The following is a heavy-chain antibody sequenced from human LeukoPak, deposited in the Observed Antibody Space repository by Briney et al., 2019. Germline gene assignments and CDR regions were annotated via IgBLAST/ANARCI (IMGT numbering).Heavy chain of an antibody. CDR2: IRNKYRSYST. CDR3: VKAAPSSGYRYFHL. D-gene: IGHD1-26*01. CDR1: GFTFSDNY. V-gene: IGHV3-72*01. J-gene: IGHJ2*01. Sequence: GSLRLSCAVSGFTFSDNYMDWVRQAPGKGLEWVARIRNKYRSYSTEYAPSVEGRFSISRDDSKDSLHLQMDTLKTEDTAVYYCVKAAPSSGYRYFHLWGRGTLVTVS.